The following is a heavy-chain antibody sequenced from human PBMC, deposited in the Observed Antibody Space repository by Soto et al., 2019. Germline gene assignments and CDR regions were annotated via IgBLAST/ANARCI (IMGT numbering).Heavy chain of an antibody. CDR3: ARRAFGGSRSFDL. J-gene: IGHJ3*01. D-gene: IGHD6-25*01. CDR2: ISDGGDLT. CDR1: GFAFSSHP. Sequence: GSLRLSCAASGFAFSSHPMSWVRQAPERGLEWVSGISDGGDLTYNADSVKGRFTISRDNSKNILFLQMNSLRAEDTALYYCARRAFGGSRSFDLWGQGTMVTVSS. V-gene: IGHV3-23*01.